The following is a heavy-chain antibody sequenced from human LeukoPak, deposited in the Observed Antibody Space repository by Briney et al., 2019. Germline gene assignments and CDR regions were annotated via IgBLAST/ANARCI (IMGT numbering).Heavy chain of an antibody. V-gene: IGHV3-21*01. CDR2: ITSSSSYI. D-gene: IGHD2-15*01. CDR3: ARDKVADY. CDR1: GFTFSRYS. J-gene: IGHJ4*02. Sequence: PGGSLRLSCAASGFTFSRYSMSWVRQAPGKGLEWVSSITSSSSYIYYADSLKGRFTISRDNAQNSLYLQMDSLRAEDTAVYYCARDKVADYWGQGTLVTVSS.